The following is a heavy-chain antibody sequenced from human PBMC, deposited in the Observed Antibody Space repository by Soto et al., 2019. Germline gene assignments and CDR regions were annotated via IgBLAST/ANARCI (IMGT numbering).Heavy chain of an antibody. CDR3: ARFYYDSSGYLPCTCYYYYGMDV. D-gene: IGHD3-22*01. CDR2: IKQEGSEK. CDR1: GFTFSSYW. Sequence: GGPLRLSCAASGFTFSSYWMSWVGQAPGKGLEGVANIKQEGSEKYSVDSGKGRFTISRDKAKNSLYMQMNSLRPEDTAVYYCARFYYDSSGYLPCTCYYYYGMDVWGQGTTVTVSS. V-gene: IGHV3-7*04. J-gene: IGHJ6*02.